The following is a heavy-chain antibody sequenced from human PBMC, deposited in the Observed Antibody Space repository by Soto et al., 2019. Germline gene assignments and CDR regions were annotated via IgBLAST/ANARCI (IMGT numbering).Heavy chain of an antibody. D-gene: IGHD3-22*01. CDR3: ARDYYDSSGYSFFDY. CDR1: GFTFNNYA. J-gene: IGHJ4*02. V-gene: IGHV3-20*04. CDR2: IIASGGDT. Sequence: GGSLRLSCAASGFTFNNYAMSWVRQAPGKGLEWVSGIIASGGDTHYADSVKGRFTISRDNAKNSLYLQLNSLRPEDTAFYYCARDYYDSSGYSFFDYWGQGTLVTVSS.